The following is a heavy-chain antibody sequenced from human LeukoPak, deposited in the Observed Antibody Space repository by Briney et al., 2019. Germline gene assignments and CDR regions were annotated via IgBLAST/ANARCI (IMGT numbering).Heavy chain of an antibody. Sequence: ASVKVSCKAYGGTFSSYAISWVRQAPGQGLEWMGGIIPIFGTANYAQKFQGRVTITTDESTSTAYMELSSLRSEDTAVYYCVRGYYDSSGYLPFDYWGQGTLVTVSS. CDR3: VRGYYDSSGYLPFDY. V-gene: IGHV1-69*05. CDR1: GGTFSSYA. J-gene: IGHJ4*02. CDR2: IIPIFGTA. D-gene: IGHD3-22*01.